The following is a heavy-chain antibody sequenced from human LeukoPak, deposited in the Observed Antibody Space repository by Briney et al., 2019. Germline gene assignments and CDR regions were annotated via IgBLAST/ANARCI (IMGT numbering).Heavy chain of an antibody. CDR1: GFTFTNYN. CDR2: ITSGSRYI. D-gene: IGHD3-9*01. CDR3: AREGRILTGLDAFDI. J-gene: IGHJ3*02. V-gene: IGHV3-21*01. Sequence: GGSLRLSCAASGFTFTNYNMNWVRQAPRKGLESVSAITSGSRYIYYGDSVKGRFTISSDNAKNSLFLQMDSLRADDTAVYYCAREGRILTGLDAFDIWGQGTMVTVSS.